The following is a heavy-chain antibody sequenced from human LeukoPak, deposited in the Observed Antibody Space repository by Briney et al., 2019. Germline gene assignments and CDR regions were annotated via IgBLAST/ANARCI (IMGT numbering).Heavy chain of an antibody. CDR3: ARESAGFGGFDY. V-gene: IGHV1-2*02. D-gene: IGHD2-15*01. CDR1: GSFTWYN. J-gene: IGHJ4*02. Sequence: ASVKVSFKASGSFTWYNMHWVRQAPGQGLEWMGCINPNRGDTSYAQMFQGRVTLTRDTSISTAYMEVSSLRSDDTAVYYCARESAGFGGFDYWGQGTLVTVSS. CDR2: INPNRGDT.